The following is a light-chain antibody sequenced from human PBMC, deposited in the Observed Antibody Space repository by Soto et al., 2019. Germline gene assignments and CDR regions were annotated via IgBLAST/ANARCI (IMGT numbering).Light chain of an antibody. CDR1: QTISSS. J-gene: IGKJ3*01. CDR2: AAS. V-gene: IGKV1-39*01. CDR3: QQSYTAPFT. Sequence: DIQMTQSPSSLSASVGDRVTITCRASQTISSSLNWFQQKPGKAPKLLIYAASSLQSGVPSRFSGRGSGTDFTLTISSLQPEDFATYYCQQSYTAPFTFGPGTKVDIK.